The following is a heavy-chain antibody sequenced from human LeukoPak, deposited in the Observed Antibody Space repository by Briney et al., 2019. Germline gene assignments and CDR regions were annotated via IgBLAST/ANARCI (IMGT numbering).Heavy chain of an antibody. J-gene: IGHJ4*02. Sequence: SETLSLTCGVSGGSIISTSYYWGWIRQPPDKGLEWIANIYYTGATYYNPSLQSRLTMSVDTSKNQFSLKLSSVTAADTAVYYCARTNSSTWYPNDYWGQGILVTVSS. D-gene: IGHD6-13*01. CDR1: GGSIISTSYY. CDR2: IYYTGAT. V-gene: IGHV4-39*01. CDR3: ARTNSSTWYPNDY.